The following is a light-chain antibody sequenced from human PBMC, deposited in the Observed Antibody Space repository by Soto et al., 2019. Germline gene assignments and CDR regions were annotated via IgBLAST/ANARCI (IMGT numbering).Light chain of an antibody. CDR1: QNLGTVY. CDR3: QQYQSLT. CDR2: GAS. V-gene: IGKV3-20*01. J-gene: IGKJ4*01. Sequence: EIVLTHSPGTLSLSPGERGTLSCRASQNLGTVYLAWFQQKSGQAPRLLIYGASSRATGIPDRFSGSGSGTDFTLTLSRLEPEDYAVYYCQQYQSLTFGGGTKVDIK.